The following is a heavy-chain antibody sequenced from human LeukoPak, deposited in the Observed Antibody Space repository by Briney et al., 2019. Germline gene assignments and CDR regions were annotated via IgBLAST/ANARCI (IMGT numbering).Heavy chain of an antibody. CDR2: IYPSGGA. J-gene: IGHJ3*02. V-gene: IGHV4-30-2*01. CDR3: ARLPKYDYVWGEDI. CDR1: GASVSTRGFC. Sequence: SETLSLTCNVSGASVSTRGFCLNWIRQPPGKGLEWLGCIYPSGGAYYNPSLKSRLAISVDWSNNQFSLKLTSMTAADTAVYYCARLPKYDYVWGEDIWGQGTMVTVSS. D-gene: IGHD3-16*01.